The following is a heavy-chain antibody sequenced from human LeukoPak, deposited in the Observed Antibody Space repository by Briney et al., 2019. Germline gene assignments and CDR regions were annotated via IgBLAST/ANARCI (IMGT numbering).Heavy chain of an antibody. CDR2: ISWDGGST. D-gene: IGHD3-9*01. J-gene: IGHJ4*02. Sequence: PGGSLRLSCAASGFTFDDYAMHWVRQAPGKGLEWVSLISWDGGSTYYADSVKGRFTISRDNSKNSLYLQMNSLRAEDTALYYCAKDGGRGYFDWLLPDYWGQGTLVTVSS. CDR3: AKDGGRGYFDWLLPDY. CDR1: GFTFDDYA. V-gene: IGHV3-43D*03.